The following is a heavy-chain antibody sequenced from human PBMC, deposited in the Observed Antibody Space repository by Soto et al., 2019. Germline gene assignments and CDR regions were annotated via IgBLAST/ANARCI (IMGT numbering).Heavy chain of an antibody. D-gene: IGHD1-7*01. J-gene: IGHJ6*03. V-gene: IGHV3-13*01. Sequence: GGSLRLSCAASGFSFSSYAMHWVRQPTGKGLEWVSHIDTAGDTYYAGSVKGRFTTSRENANNSLFLQMNTLGAGDTAVYYCARSETGTGYMDVWGKGTTVTVSS. CDR1: GFSFSSYA. CDR2: IDTAGDT. CDR3: ARSETGTGYMDV.